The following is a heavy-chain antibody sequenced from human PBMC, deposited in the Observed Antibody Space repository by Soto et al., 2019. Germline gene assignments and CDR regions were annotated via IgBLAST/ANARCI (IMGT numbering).Heavy chain of an antibody. V-gene: IGHV1-18*01. CDR1: GYTFTSYG. CDR2: ISAYNGNT. D-gene: IGHD3-3*01. CDR3: AGDQQGYYDFWSGYYTGPYYYYMDV. J-gene: IGHJ6*03. Sequence: ASVKVSCKASGYTFTSYGISWVRQAPGQGLEWMGWISAYNGNTNYAQKLQGRVTMTTDTSTSTAYMELRSLRSDDTAVYYCAGDQQGYYDFWSGYYTGPYYYYMDVWGKGTTVTVSS.